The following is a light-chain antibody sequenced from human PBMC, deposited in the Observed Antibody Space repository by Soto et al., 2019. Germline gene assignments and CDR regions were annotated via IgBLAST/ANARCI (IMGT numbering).Light chain of an antibody. CDR2: AAS. CDR3: QQTYSTPLT. CDR1: QSISSS. J-gene: IGKJ3*01. Sequence: DLQMTQSPSSLSASVGDRVTITCRASQSISSSLNWYQQKPGEAPKLLIYAASSLQSGVPSRFSGSGSGTDFTLTISSLQPEDFTAYYCQQTYSTPLTFGPGTKVDIK. V-gene: IGKV1-39*01.